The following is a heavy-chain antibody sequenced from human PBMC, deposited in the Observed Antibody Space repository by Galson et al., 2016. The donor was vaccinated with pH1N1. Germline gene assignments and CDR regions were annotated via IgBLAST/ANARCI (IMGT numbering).Heavy chain of an antibody. J-gene: IGHJ2*01. CDR1: GFTFSSYW. D-gene: IGHD4-17*01. Sequence: SLRLSCAASGFTFSSYWMHWVRQSPGKGLVWVSRINSDGSSTNYADSVKGRFTISRDNAKNTLYLQMNSLRAEDTAMHYCARFEYGDYVKYSDLWGRGTLVTVSS. CDR3: ARFEYGDYVKYSDL. V-gene: IGHV3-74*01. CDR2: INSDGSST.